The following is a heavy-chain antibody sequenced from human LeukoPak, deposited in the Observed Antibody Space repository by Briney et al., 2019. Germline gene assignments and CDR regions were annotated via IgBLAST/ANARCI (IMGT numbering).Heavy chain of an antibody. CDR1: GYTFIDYF. D-gene: IGHD3-3*01. J-gene: IGHJ4*02. Sequence: ASVKVSCKSSGYTFIDYFMHWVQQAPGKGLEWMGRVDPENAVTEYSGKFQGRLTLTADPSTDTSYMELSSLRSDDTAVYFCATGLTIFGVVRTFHFWGQGTPVTVSS. CDR2: VDPENAVT. V-gene: IGHV1-69-2*01. CDR3: ATGLTIFGVVRTFHF.